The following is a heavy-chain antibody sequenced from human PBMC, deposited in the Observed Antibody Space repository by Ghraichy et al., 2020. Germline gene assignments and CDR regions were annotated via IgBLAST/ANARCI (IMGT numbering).Heavy chain of an antibody. CDR3: ARAQQQHLSGTSYYFDY. CDR1: GFTFSSYW. J-gene: IGHJ4*02. Sequence: GGSLRLSCAASGFTFSSYWMSWVRQAPGKGLEWVANIKQDGSEKYYVDSVKGRFTISRDNAKNSLYVQMNSLRAEDTAVYYCARAQQQHLSGTSYYFDYWGQGTLVTVSS. CDR2: IKQDGSEK. V-gene: IGHV3-7*03. D-gene: IGHD6-13*01.